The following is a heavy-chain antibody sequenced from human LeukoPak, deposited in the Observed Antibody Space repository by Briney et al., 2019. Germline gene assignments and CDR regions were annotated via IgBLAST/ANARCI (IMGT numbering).Heavy chain of an antibody. CDR3: TRDALQWGSYNWFDP. D-gene: IGHD3-16*01. Sequence: GASVKVSCTASGYTFTSYYMHWVRQAPGQGLEWMGIINPSGGSTSYAQKFQGRVTMTRDTSTSTVYMELSSLRSEDTAVYYCTRDALQWGSYNWFDPWGQGTLVTVSS. CDR2: INPSGGST. V-gene: IGHV1-46*01. J-gene: IGHJ5*02. CDR1: GYTFTSYY.